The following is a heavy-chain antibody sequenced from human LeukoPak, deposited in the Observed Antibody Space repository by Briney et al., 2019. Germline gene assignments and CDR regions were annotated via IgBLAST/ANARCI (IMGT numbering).Heavy chain of an antibody. D-gene: IGHD4-17*01. CDR2: IYTSGST. Sequence: SETLSLTCTVSGAFISDGDYYWSWIRQPAGRGLEWIGRIYTSGSTHSNPSLESRVSISVDTSRNHFSLTLTSVTDADTAVYFCAGRYLPKTVTTFDYWGQGTLVTVSS. J-gene: IGHJ4*02. CDR1: GAFISDGDYY. V-gene: IGHV4-61*02. CDR3: AGRYLPKTVTTFDY.